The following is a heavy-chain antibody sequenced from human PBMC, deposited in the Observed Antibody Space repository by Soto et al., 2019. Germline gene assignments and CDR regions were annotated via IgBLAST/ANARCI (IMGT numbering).Heavy chain of an antibody. V-gene: IGHV3-30-3*01. Sequence: QVQLVESGGGVVQPGRSLRLSCAASGFSFSGYAMNWVRQAPGKGLEWVAFISHDESDKRYADSVKGRFTISRDNSKNTLFLQMDSLRADDTSVYYCARDGWVVVSRSFFDRWGQGTLVTVSS. J-gene: IGHJ4*02. CDR2: ISHDESDK. CDR3: ARDGWVVVSRSFFDR. CDR1: GFSFSGYA. D-gene: IGHD2-2*01.